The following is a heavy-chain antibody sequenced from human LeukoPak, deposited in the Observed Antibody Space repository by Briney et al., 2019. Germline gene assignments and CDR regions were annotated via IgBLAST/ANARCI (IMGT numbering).Heavy chain of an antibody. D-gene: IGHD2-2*01. Sequence: ASLKVSSKASGYMFTSYNMQWVRQAPGQGLEWMGMVSSSGANTKYAQKFRGRVTMTSDTSTSTVYMGLSSLISDDTAVYYCARDQHYATDYWGQGTLVTVCS. CDR1: GYMFTSYN. V-gene: IGHV1-46*03. CDR3: ARDQHYATDY. J-gene: IGHJ4*02. CDR2: VSSSGANT.